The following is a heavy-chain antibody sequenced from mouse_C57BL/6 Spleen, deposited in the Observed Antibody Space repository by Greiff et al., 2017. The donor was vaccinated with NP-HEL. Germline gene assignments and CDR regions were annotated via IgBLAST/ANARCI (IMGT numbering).Heavy chain of an antibody. V-gene: IGHV1-63*01. CDR3: ARGGYSNYPYFDY. Sequence: QVQLQQSGAELVRPGTSVKMSCKASGYTFTNYWIGWAKQRPGHGLEWIGDIYPGGGYTNYNEKFKGKATLTADKSSSTAYMQFSSLTSEDSAIYYCARGGYSNYPYFDYWRQGTTLTVSS. CDR2: IYPGGGYT. CDR1: GYTFTNYW. J-gene: IGHJ2*01. D-gene: IGHD2-5*01.